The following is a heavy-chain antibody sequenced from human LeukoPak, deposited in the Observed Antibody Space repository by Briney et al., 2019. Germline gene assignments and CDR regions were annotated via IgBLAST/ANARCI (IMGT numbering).Heavy chain of an antibody. V-gene: IGHV1-58*01. CDR3: AAPYSTRWFDL. CDR2: IVVGSNNT. CDR1: GFPLSSPA. J-gene: IGHJ5*02. D-gene: IGHD6-13*01. Sequence: SVKVSCKASGFPLSSPAVRWVRQAGGQRLEWIGWIVVGSNNTTYAQKFQERVNITRDMSTSTAYMELSGLRSEDTAVYYCAAPYSTRWFDLWGRGTLVTVSS.